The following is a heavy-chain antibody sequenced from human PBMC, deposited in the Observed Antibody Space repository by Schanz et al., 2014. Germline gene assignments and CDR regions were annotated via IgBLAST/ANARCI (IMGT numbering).Heavy chain of an antibody. CDR1: GFTFSTFA. CDR3: ARGGPAYYFDD. J-gene: IGHJ4*02. V-gene: IGHV3-64*04. Sequence: VQLLESGGGLVQPGGSLRLSCSASGFTFSTFAMHWVRQAPGKGLEYISAISNNGDSTYYADSVKGRFTISRDNSKNTVYIQMNSLRAEDTAVYYCARGGPAYYFDDWGQGTLVTVSS. CDR2: ISNNGDST.